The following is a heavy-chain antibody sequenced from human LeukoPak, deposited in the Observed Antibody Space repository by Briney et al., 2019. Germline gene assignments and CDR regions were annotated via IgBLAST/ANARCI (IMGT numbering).Heavy chain of an antibody. D-gene: IGHD3-22*01. CDR2: ISAYNGNT. CDR3: ARDFAYYYDSSGYYWGY. J-gene: IGHJ4*02. V-gene: IGHV1-18*01. CDR1: GYTFTSYG. Sequence: EASVKVSCKASGYTFTSYGISWVRQAPGRGLEWMGWISAYNGNTNYPQKLQGRVTMTTDTSTSTAYMELRSLRSDDTAVYYCARDFAYYYDSSGYYWGYWGQGTLVTVSS.